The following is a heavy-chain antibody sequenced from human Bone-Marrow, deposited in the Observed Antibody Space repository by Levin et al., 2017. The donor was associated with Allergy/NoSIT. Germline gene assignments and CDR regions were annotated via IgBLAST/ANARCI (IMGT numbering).Heavy chain of an antibody. Sequence: SVKVSCKASGFTFTSSAVQWVRQARGQRLEWIGWIVVGSGNTNYAQKFQERVTITRDMSTSTAYMELSSLRSEDTAVYYCAADNTSYGYGGTSGHYYYYGMDVWGQGTTVTVSS. D-gene: IGHD5-18*01. CDR1: GFTFTSSA. J-gene: IGHJ6*02. CDR2: IVVGSGNT. V-gene: IGHV1-58*01. CDR3: AADNTSYGYGGTSGHYYYYGMDV.